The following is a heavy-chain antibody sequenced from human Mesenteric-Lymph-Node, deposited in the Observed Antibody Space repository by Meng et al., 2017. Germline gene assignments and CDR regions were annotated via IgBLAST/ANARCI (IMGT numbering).Heavy chain of an antibody. CDR1: GFTFSDYY. CDR2: ISSSGSTI. Sequence: GESLKISCAASGFTFSDYYMSWIRQAPGKGLEWVSYISSSGSTIYYADSVKGRFTISRDNAKNSLYLQMNNLRAEDTAVYYCARDILTVNVVVVTAAHDAFDIWGQGTMVTVSS. CDR3: ARDILTVNVVVVTAAHDAFDI. V-gene: IGHV3-11*04. D-gene: IGHD2-2*01. J-gene: IGHJ3*02.